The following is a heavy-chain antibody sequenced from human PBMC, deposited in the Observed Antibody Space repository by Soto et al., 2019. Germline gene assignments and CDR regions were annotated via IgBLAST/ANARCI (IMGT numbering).Heavy chain of an antibody. Sequence: KPGGSLRLSCAASGFTFSDYQMTWLRQAPGKGLEWISHISNSGGIIEYAESVKGRFSISRDNAKSSVYLQMNNLRAEDTAIYYCARDRMPDRYLGYIWGQGTMVTVSS. CDR2: ISNSGGII. CDR1: GFTFSDYQ. CDR3: ARDRMPDRYLGYI. D-gene: IGHD2-2*01. V-gene: IGHV3-11*01. J-gene: IGHJ3*02.